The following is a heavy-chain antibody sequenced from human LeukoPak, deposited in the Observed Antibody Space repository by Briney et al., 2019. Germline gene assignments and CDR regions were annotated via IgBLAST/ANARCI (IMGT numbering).Heavy chain of an antibody. CDR2: IYHTGSA. J-gene: IGHJ4*02. CDR3: ARYCTSTTCILRGFDY. CDR1: GYSFTSGHY. Sequence: SETLSLTCSVSGYSFTSGHYWGWIRQPPGKGLEWIANIYHTGSAHYNPSLKSRVTISVDTSKNQFSLKLSSVTAADTAVYYCARYCTSTTCILRGFDYWGQGTLATVSS. V-gene: IGHV4-38-2*01. D-gene: IGHD2-2*01.